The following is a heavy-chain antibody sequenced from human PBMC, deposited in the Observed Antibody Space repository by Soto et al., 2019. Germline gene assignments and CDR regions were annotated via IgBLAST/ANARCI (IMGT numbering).Heavy chain of an antibody. Sequence: PGGSLRLSCAASGFTFTRYSMNWVRQAPGKGLEWVSSISSTTNYIYYGDSMRGRFTISRDNAKNSLYLEMNSLRAEDTAVYYCARESEDLTSNFDYWGQGTLVTVSS. CDR3: ARESEDLTSNFDY. CDR1: GFTFTRYS. V-gene: IGHV3-21*06. J-gene: IGHJ4*02. CDR2: ISSTTNYI.